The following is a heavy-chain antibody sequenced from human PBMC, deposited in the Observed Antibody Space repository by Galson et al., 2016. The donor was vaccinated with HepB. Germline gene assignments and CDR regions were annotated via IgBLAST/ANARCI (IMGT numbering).Heavy chain of an antibody. J-gene: IGHJ6*02. CDR3: ARAMHYYDSSGYPSVGMDV. CDR2: INAGNGKT. CDR1: GYTFRNYA. V-gene: IGHV1-3*01. D-gene: IGHD3-22*01. Sequence: SVKVSCKASGYTFRNYAMHWVRQAPGQRLEWMAWINAGNGKTKSSERFQGRVTITRDTSASTAYMELISLRSEDTAVYYCARAMHYYDSSGYPSVGMDVWGQGTTVTVSS.